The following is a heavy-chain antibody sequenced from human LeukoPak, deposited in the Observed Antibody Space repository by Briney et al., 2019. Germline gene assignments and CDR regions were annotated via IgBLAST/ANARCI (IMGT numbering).Heavy chain of an antibody. CDR1: GFTFSSYW. J-gene: IGHJ3*02. Sequence: GWSLRLSCAASGFTFSSYWMHWVRQAPGKGLVWVSRINSDGSSTSYADSVKGRFTISRDNAKNTLYLQMNSLRAEDTAVYYCARDRVMYYYGSGSYYRDAFDIWGQGTMVTVSS. CDR2: INSDGSST. CDR3: ARDRVMYYYGSGSYYRDAFDI. D-gene: IGHD3-10*01. V-gene: IGHV3-74*01.